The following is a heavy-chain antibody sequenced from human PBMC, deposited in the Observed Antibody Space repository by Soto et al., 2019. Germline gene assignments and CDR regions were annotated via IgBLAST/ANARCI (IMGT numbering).Heavy chain of an antibody. D-gene: IGHD2-8*02. CDR2: IFHSGTT. Sequence: QVQLQESGPGLVKPSETLSLTCTVSGGSVSSGSYYWSWIRQPPGKGLEWIGNIFHSGTTNYNPSLKSRVIISVDTPTNQFSLKLSSLTAADTAVYYCARVHITGPVDSWGLGNLVTVSS. V-gene: IGHV4-61*01. CDR3: ARVHITGPVDS. J-gene: IGHJ4*02. CDR1: GGSVSSGSYY.